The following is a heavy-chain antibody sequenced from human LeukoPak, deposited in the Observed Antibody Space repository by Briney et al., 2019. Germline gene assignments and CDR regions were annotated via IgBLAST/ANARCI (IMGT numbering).Heavy chain of an antibody. Sequence: GGSLRPSCAASGFTFSSSVMTWVRQAPGKGLEWVSTISGSGGTTYYADSVKGRFTISRDNSKNTLYLEMDSLRADGTAVYSCAKDPPSVVANAFHIWGQGTMVTVSS. CDR1: GFTFSSSV. CDR3: AKDPPSVVANAFHI. CDR2: ISGSGGTT. J-gene: IGHJ3*02. V-gene: IGHV3-23*01. D-gene: IGHD5-12*01.